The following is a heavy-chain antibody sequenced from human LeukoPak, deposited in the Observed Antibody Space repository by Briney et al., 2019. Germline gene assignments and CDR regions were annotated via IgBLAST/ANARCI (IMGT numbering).Heavy chain of an antibody. V-gene: IGHV3-30*18. CDR1: GFTLSSYG. J-gene: IGHJ6*02. D-gene: IGHD3-3*01. CDR3: AKDVDFGYYYYGMDV. Sequence: GGSLRLSCAASGFTLSSYGMHWVRQAPGKGLEWVAVISYDGSNKYYADSVKGRFTISRDNSKNTLYLQMNSLRAEDTAVYYCAKDVDFGYYYYGMDVWGQGTTVTVSS. CDR2: ISYDGSNK.